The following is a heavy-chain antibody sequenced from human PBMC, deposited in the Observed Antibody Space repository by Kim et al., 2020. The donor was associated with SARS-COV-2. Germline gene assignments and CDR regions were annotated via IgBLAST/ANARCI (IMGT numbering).Heavy chain of an antibody. J-gene: IGHJ4*02. D-gene: IGHD2-2*01. CDR1: GIPFSNAW. CDR2: IKSLSDGGTS. CDR3: TTVSMR. Sequence: GGSLRLSCAVSGIPFSNAWMNWVRQAPGRGLEWVGRIKSLSDGGTSDYAAPVKGRFTISRDDSKNTLYLQMNSLKSEYAGVYYCTTVSMRWGQGTLVTVSS. V-gene: IGHV3-15*01.